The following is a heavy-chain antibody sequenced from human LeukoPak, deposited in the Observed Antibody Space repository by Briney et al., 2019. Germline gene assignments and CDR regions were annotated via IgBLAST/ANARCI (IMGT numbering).Heavy chain of an antibody. J-gene: IGHJ4*02. CDR1: GFTFSDYY. Sequence: PWGSLRLSCAASGFTFSDYYMNWIRQAPGKGLEWVSYISSSGGTIYYADSVKGRFTISRDNAKNSLYLQMNSLRAEDTAVYYCARDTNYDFWSGYSIHWGQGTLVTVSS. V-gene: IGHV3-11*04. CDR2: ISSSGGTI. D-gene: IGHD3-3*01. CDR3: ARDTNYDFWSGYSIH.